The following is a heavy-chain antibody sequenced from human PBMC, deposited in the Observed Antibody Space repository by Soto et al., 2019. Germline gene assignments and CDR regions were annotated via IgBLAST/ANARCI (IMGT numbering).Heavy chain of an antibody. J-gene: IGHJ6*03. Sequence: GGSLRLSCAASGFTFSSYAMHWVRQAPGKGLEYVSAISSNGGSTYYANSVKGRFTISRDNSKNTLYLQMGSLRAEDMAVYYCARDLDWNDFSRRTDTNYYYYYMDVWGKGTTVTVSS. D-gene: IGHD1-1*01. CDR1: GFTFSSYA. CDR2: ISSNGGST. CDR3: ARDLDWNDFSRRTDTNYYYYYMDV. V-gene: IGHV3-64*01.